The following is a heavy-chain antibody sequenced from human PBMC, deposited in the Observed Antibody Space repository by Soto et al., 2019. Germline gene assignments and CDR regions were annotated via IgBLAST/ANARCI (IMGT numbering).Heavy chain of an antibody. CDR1: GFTFASHA. CDR2: ISVNGGRA. CDR3: ASWVIALGGTGYFRH. Sequence: EAQLLESGGDLIQPGGSLTLSCAASGFTFASHAMSWVRQAPGKGLEWVSGISVNGGRANYADSVKGRFSLSRDNSKNTMFLQMDSLTGEDTAIYYCASWVIALGGTGYFRHWGQGTLVTVSS. D-gene: IGHD6-19*01. V-gene: IGHV3-23*01. J-gene: IGHJ1*01.